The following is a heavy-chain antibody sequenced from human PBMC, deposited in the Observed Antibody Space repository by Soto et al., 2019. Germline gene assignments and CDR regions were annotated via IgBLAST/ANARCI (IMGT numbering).Heavy chain of an antibody. CDR1: GGTFSSYA. CDR2: VIPIFGTA. CDR3: ASFRYYYDSSGYYYDFDY. D-gene: IGHD3-22*01. Sequence: SVKVSCKASGGTFSSYAISWVRQAPGQGLEWMGGVIPIFGTANYAQKFQGRVTITADESTSTAYMELSSLRSEDTAVYYCASFRYYYDSSGYYYDFDYWGQGTLVTVSS. V-gene: IGHV1-69*13. J-gene: IGHJ4*02.